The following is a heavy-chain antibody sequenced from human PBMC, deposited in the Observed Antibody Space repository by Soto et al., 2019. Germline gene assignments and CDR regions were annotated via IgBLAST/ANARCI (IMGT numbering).Heavy chain of an antibody. CDR2: IHYSGST. J-gene: IGHJ4*02. CDR1: GDSISSGRSGPYY. D-gene: IGHD6-13*01. V-gene: IGHV4-31*03. Sequence: LSLTCTVSGDSISSGRSGPYYWNWIRQFPGKGLEWIGYIHYSGSTYYNPSLKSRVTMSIETSKEQFSLKLSSVTAADTAVYYCARDSPGIGAEGNDYWGQGTLVTVSS. CDR3: ARDSPGIGAEGNDY.